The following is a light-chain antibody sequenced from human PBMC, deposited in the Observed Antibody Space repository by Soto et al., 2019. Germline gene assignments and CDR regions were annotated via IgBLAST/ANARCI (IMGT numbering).Light chain of an antibody. CDR1: QSISSW. CDR2: KAF. J-gene: IGKJ2*01. V-gene: IGKV1-5*03. CDR3: QQYNSYQYT. Sequence: DIQMTQSPSTLSASVGDRVTITCRASQSISSWLAWYQQKPGKAPKLLIYKAFSLESGVPSRFNGSGSGTEFTLTISSLQPDDFATYYCQQYNSYQYTFGQGTKLEIK.